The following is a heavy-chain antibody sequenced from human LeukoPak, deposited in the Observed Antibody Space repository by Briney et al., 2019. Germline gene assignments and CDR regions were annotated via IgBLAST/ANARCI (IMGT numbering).Heavy chain of an antibody. CDR1: GIIFSSCW. J-gene: IGHJ4*02. Sequence: GGPLRLSCAASGIIFSSCWMSWVRQAPGKGLEWVANIKQDGSEKNYVDSVKGRFTISRDNAKNSLYLQMNSLRAEDTAVYYCARAGWYSSGWNPFDYWGQGTLVTVSS. V-gene: IGHV3-7*01. CDR2: IKQDGSEK. CDR3: ARAGWYSSGWNPFDY. D-gene: IGHD6-19*01.